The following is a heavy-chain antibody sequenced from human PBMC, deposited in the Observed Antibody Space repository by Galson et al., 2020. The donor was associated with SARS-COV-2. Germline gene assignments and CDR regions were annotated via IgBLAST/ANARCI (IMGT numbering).Heavy chain of an antibody. CDR2: ISANNDNI. CDR1: GYMFTSYG. J-gene: IGHJ4*02. V-gene: IGHV1-18*01. Sequence: ASVKVSCKTSGYMFTSYGIGWVRQAPGQGLEWMGWISANNDNINYAQKFQGRVTMTTDTSTATAYMELTRLTSDDTAVYYCARDQGHYDNSGYYDRFGQWGQGTLVTVSS. D-gene: IGHD3-22*01. CDR3: ARDQGHYDNSGYYDRFGQ.